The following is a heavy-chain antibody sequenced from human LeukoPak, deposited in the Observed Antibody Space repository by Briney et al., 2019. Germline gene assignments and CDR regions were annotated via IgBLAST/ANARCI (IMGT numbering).Heavy chain of an antibody. J-gene: IGHJ3*02. CDR2: IYYSGST. V-gene: IGHV4-39*07. CDR1: SGSISSSSYY. CDR3: ARYCSSTSCHNEAFDI. Sequence: SETLSLTCTVSSGSISSSSYYWGWIRQPPGKGLEWIGSIYYSGSTYYNPSLKSRVTISVDTSKNQFSLKLSSVTAADTAAYYCARYCSSTSCHNEAFDIWGQGTVVTVSS. D-gene: IGHD2-2*02.